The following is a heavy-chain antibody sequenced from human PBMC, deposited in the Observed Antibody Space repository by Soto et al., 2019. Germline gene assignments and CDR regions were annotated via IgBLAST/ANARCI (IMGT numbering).Heavy chain of an antibody. CDR1: GFTFSNFW. CDR3: ASVRVVEAATNFDS. CDR2: INSDGSST. Sequence: GGSLRLSCAASGFTFSNFWMHWVRQAPGKGLVWVSRINSDGSSTNYADSVKGRFTISRDNAKNTLYLQMNSLRAEDTAVYYCASVRVVEAATNFDSWGQGTLVTVSS. V-gene: IGHV3-74*01. J-gene: IGHJ4*02. D-gene: IGHD2-15*01.